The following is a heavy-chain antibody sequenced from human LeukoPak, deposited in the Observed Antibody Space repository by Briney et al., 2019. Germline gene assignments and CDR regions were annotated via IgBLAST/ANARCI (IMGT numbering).Heavy chain of an antibody. CDR3: ARHSGWLVRAFDY. CDR1: GGSISSYY. J-gene: IGHJ4*02. CDR2: IYYGGST. Sequence: PSETLSLTCTVSGGSISSYYWSWIRQPPGKGLEWIGYIYYGGSTNYNPSLKSRVTISVDTSKNQFSLKLSSVTAADTAVYYCARHSGWLVRAFDYWGQGTLVTVSS. D-gene: IGHD6-19*01. V-gene: IGHV4-59*08.